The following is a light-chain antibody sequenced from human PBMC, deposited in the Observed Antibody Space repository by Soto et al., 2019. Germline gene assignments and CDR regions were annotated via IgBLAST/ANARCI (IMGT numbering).Light chain of an antibody. CDR1: QSISSY. Sequence: DLQMTQSPSSLSASVGDRVTITCRASQSISSYLNWYQQKPGKAPQLLIYAASSLQSGVPSRFSGSGSGTDFTLTISSLQPEDFATYYCQQSYSTLWTFGQGTKVEIK. J-gene: IGKJ1*01. CDR2: AAS. V-gene: IGKV1-39*01. CDR3: QQSYSTLWT.